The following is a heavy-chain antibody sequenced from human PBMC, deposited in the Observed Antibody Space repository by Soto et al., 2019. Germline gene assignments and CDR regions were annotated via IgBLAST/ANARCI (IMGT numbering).Heavy chain of an antibody. D-gene: IGHD3-3*01. Sequence: GGSLRLSCTASGFTLSSYSMNWVRQAPGKGLEWVSYISSSSSTIYYADSVKGRFTISRDNAKNSLYLQMNSLRDEDTAVYYCARGRDFWSGIMDVWGQGTTVTVSS. CDR3: ARGRDFWSGIMDV. CDR2: ISSSSSTI. V-gene: IGHV3-48*02. CDR1: GFTLSSYS. J-gene: IGHJ6*02.